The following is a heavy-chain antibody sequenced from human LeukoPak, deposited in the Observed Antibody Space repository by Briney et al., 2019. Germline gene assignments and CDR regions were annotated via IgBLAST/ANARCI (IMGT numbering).Heavy chain of an antibody. J-gene: IGHJ4*02. D-gene: IGHD6-6*01. CDR1: GFTFSSYG. CDR2: IRYDGSNK. V-gene: IGHV3-30*02. CDR3: AKNYGSSSLGFDY. Sequence: GGSLRLSCAASGFTFSSYGMHWVSQAPGKGLEWVAFIRYDGSNKYYADSVKGRFTISRDNSKNTLYLQMNSLRVEDTAVYYCAKNYGSSSLGFDYWGQGTLVTVSS.